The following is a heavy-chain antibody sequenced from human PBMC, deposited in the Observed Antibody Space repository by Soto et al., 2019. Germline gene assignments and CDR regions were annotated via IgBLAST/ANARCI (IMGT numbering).Heavy chain of an antibody. Sequence: EVQLVESGGGLVQPGGSLRLSCAASRFTFSSYGMNWVRQAPGKGLEWVSYISSTSGTVYYAESVRGRSTISRDNAKNSLFLQMHSLRDEDTAVYYWARTRLTGTSGYYYGMDVWGQGTTVTFSS. D-gene: IGHD2-8*01. CDR2: ISSTSGTV. CDR1: RFTFSSYG. CDR3: ARTRLTGTSGYYYGMDV. J-gene: IGHJ6*02. V-gene: IGHV3-48*02.